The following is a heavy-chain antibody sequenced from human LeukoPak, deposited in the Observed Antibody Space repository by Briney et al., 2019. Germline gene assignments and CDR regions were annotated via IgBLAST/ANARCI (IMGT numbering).Heavy chain of an antibody. CDR2: ISYDGSNK. CDR3: ARDLGDIVVVPAAIRQYYYYGMDV. D-gene: IGHD2-2*01. J-gene: IGHJ6*02. Sequence: PGRSLRLSCAASGFTFSSYAMYWVRQAPGKGLEWVAVISYDGSNKYYADSVKGRFTISRDNSKNTLYLQMNSLRAEDTAVYYCARDLGDIVVVPAAIRQYYYYGMDVWGQGTTVTVSS. V-gene: IGHV3-30-3*01. CDR1: GFTFSSYA.